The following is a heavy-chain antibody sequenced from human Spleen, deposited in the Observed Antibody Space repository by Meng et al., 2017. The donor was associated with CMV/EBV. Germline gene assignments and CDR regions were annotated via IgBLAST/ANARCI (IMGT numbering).Heavy chain of an antibody. CDR3: ARPYSSGWYNWFDP. Sequence: KASGYTFTSYGIRWVRQAPGQGLEWMGWINTNNGNTNYAQKLQGRVTMTTDTSTSTAYMELRSLRSDDTAVYYCARPYSSGWYNWFDPWGQGTLVTVSS. V-gene: IGHV1-18*01. J-gene: IGHJ5*02. CDR1: GYTFTSYG. D-gene: IGHD6-19*01. CDR2: INTNNGNT.